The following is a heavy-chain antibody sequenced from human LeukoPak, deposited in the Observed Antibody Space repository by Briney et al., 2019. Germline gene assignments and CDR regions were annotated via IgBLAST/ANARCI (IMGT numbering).Heavy chain of an antibody. CDR1: AGSISSYY. D-gene: IGHD3-3*01. V-gene: IGHV4-59*01. CDR2: IYYSGST. Sequence: PSETLSLTCTVSAGSISSYYWSWLRQPPGKGLEWIGYIYYSGSTNYNPSLKSRVTISVDTSKNQFSLKLSSVTAADTAVYYCARDNYDFWSGYYTRWFDPWGQGTLVTVSS. J-gene: IGHJ5*02. CDR3: ARDNYDFWSGYYTRWFDP.